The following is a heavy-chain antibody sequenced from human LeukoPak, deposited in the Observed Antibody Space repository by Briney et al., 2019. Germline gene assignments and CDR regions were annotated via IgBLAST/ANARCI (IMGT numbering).Heavy chain of an antibody. J-gene: IGHJ6*03. CDR3: ARDTYYDFWSGPTEYYMDV. Sequence: SETLSLTCTVSGGSICSGSYYWSWIRQPAGKGLEWIGRIYTSGSTNYNPSLKSRVTMSVDTSKNQFSLKLSSVTAADTAVYYCARDTYYDFWSGPTEYYMDVWGKGTTVTVSS. V-gene: IGHV4-61*02. CDR2: IYTSGST. D-gene: IGHD3-3*01. CDR1: GGSICSGSYY.